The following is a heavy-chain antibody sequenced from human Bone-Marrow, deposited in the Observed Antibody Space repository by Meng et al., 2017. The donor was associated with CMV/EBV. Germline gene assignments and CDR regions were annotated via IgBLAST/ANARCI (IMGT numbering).Heavy chain of an antibody. V-gene: IGHV4-34*01. D-gene: IGHD3-10*01. J-gene: IGHJ4*02. CDR3: ARGGRHVLRLYGSGSSLDY. Sequence: SFSGYYWSWIRQPPGKGLEWIGEINPSGSTNYHPSLKSRVTISVDTSKNQFSLKLSSVTAADTAVYYCARGGRHVLRLYGSGSSLDYWGQGTLVTVSS. CDR1: SFSGYY. CDR2: INPSGST.